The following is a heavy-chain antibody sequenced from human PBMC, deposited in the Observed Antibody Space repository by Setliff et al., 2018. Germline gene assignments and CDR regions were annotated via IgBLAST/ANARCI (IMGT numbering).Heavy chain of an antibody. CDR1: GYTFTGYA. V-gene: IGHV7-4-1*02. CDR2: INTNTGNP. J-gene: IGHJ6*03. CDR3: ARDSSGWSGFSRLVGVYYYFMDV. Sequence: GASVKVSCKASGYTFTGYAMNWVRQAPGQGLEWMGWINTNTGNPTYAQGFTGRFVFSLDTSVSTAYMQIRSLKAEDTAVYYCARDSSGWSGFSRLVGVYYYFMDVWGKGTTVTVSS. D-gene: IGHD6-19*01.